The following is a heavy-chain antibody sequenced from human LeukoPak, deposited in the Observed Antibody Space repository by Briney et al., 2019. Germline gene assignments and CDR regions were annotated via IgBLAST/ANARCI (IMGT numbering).Heavy chain of an antibody. CDR1: GYAFTNYA. D-gene: IGHD6-19*01. CDR2: ISVYNGNT. V-gene: IGHV1-18*01. CDR3: ARGSGGSSGWYGDY. J-gene: IGHJ4*02. Sequence: EASVKVSCKASGYAFTNYAISWVRQAPGQGLEWMGWISVYNGNTNYAQKLQGRVTMTTDTSTSTAYMELRSLRSDDTAVYYCARGSGGSSGWYGDYWGQGTLVTVSS.